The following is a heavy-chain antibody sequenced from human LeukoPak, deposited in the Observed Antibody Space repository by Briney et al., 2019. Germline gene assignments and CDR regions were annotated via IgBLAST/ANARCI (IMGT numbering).Heavy chain of an antibody. Sequence: GASVKVSCKASGYTFIGYYMHWVRQAPGQGLEWMGWINPNSGDTNYAQKFQGRVTMTRDTSISTAYMELSRLRSDDTAVYYCARDKSGSSGWYSYFDYWGQGTLVTVSS. CDR1: GYTFIGYY. J-gene: IGHJ4*02. V-gene: IGHV1-2*02. CDR2: INPNSGDT. CDR3: ARDKSGSSGWYSYFDY. D-gene: IGHD6-19*01.